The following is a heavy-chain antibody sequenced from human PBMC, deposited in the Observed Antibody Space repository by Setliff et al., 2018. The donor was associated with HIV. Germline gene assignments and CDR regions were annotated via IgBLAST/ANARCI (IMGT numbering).Heavy chain of an antibody. V-gene: IGHV1-2*02. CDR1: GGPFSHYA. CDR2: INPNSGDT. Sequence: ASVKVSCKASGGPFSHYAISWVRQAPGQGLEWMGCINPNSGDTNYAQKFQGRVTMTTDTSISTAYMELSRLRSDDTAVYYCATLDYWGQGALVTVSS. J-gene: IGHJ4*02. CDR3: ATLDY.